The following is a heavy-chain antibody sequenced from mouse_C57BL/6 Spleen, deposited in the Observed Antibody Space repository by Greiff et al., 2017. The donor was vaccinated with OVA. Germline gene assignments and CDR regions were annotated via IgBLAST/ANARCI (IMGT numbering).Heavy chain of an antibody. D-gene: IGHD2-3*01. V-gene: IGHV5-17*01. CDR1: GFTFSDYG. Sequence: EVKVVESGGGLVKPGGSLKLSCAASGFTFSDYGMHWVRQAPEKGLEWVAYISSGSSTIYYADTVKGRFTISRDNAKNTLFLQMTSLRSEDTAMYYCARSYDGYSPFAYWGQGTLVTVSA. CDR2: ISSGSSTI. J-gene: IGHJ3*01. CDR3: ARSYDGYSPFAY.